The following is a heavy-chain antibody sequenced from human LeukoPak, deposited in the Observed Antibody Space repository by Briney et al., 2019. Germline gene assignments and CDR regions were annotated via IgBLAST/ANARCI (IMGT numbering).Heavy chain of an antibody. CDR1: GFTFSSYS. CDR2: ISSSSTTI. J-gene: IGHJ4*02. V-gene: IGHV3-48*04. Sequence: GGSLRLSCAASGFTFSSYSMNWVRQAPGKGLEWVSYISSSSTTIYYAESVKGRFTISRNNAENSLYLQMNSLRAEDTAVYCCVRVGLDYGDYVDYWGQGSPVTVSS. CDR3: VRVGLDYGDYVDY. D-gene: IGHD4-17*01.